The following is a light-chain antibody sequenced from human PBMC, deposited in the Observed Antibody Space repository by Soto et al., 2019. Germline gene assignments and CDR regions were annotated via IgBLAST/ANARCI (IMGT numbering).Light chain of an antibody. CDR1: QSISTW. CDR3: QLYSSSFST. Sequence: DTQMTQSPSTLSASVGDRVTITCRASQSISTWLAGYQQRPGRAPKLLIYKASSLQSGVPSRFSGSGSGTEFTLTISSLKPDDFATYYCQLYSSSFSTFGPGTKVEIK. V-gene: IGKV1-5*03. J-gene: IGKJ1*01. CDR2: KAS.